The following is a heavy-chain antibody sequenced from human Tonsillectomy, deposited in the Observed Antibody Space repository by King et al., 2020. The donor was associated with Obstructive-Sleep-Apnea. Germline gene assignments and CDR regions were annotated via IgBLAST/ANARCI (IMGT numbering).Heavy chain of an antibody. CDR2: IDPSDSYT. Sequence: VQLVESGAEVKKPGESLRISCKGSGYSFTSYWISWVRQMPGKGLEWMGRIDPSDSYTNHSPSFQGHVTISADKSISTAYLQWSSLQASDTAMFYCAGSGPDCSGGTCYFDYWGQGTLVTVSS. CDR1: GYSFTSYW. V-gene: IGHV5-10-1*01. D-gene: IGHD2-15*01. J-gene: IGHJ4*02. CDR3: AGSGPDCSGGTCYFDY.